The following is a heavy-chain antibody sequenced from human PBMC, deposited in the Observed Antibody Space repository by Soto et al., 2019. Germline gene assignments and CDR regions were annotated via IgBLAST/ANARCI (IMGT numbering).Heavy chain of an antibody. Sequence: PGGSLRLSCAASGFTFSSYTMHWVRQAPGKGLEWVAVITYNGNEYYTDSVRGRFTISRDSSRTTVYLQMNSLRPGDTALYYCARELMPAAGGGDFYAMDVWGQGTTVTVSS. CDR1: GFTFSSYT. J-gene: IGHJ6*02. CDR3: ARELMPAAGGGDFYAMDV. D-gene: IGHD2-8*02. V-gene: IGHV3-30*04. CDR2: ITYNGNE.